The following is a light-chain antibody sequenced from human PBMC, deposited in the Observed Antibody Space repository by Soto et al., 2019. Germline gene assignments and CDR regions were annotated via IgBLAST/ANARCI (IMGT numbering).Light chain of an antibody. J-gene: IGKJ1*01. CDR2: GAS. CDR1: QSVRSN. V-gene: IGKV3-15*01. Sequence: EIVLTQSPATLSVSPGERATLSCRASQSVRSNLAWYQQKPGQAPRLLIYGASTRATGVPARFSGSGSGTEFTLTIGSLQSEDSALYYCQQYDYWWTFGQGTKVDIK. CDR3: QQYDYWWT.